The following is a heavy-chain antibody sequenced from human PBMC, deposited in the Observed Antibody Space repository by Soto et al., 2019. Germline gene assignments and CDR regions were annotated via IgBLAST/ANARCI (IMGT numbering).Heavy chain of an antibody. Sequence: QVQLVESGGGVVQPGRSLRLSCAASGFTFSSYGMHWVRQAPGKGLEWVAVIWYDGSNKYYADSVKGRFTISRDNSKNTLYLQMNSLRAEDTAVYYCARVRGYCSGGSCYSSSYWYFELWGRGTLVTVSS. CDR3: ARVRGYCSGGSCYSSSYWYFEL. CDR2: IWYDGSNK. D-gene: IGHD2-15*01. CDR1: GFTFSSYG. J-gene: IGHJ2*01. V-gene: IGHV3-33*01.